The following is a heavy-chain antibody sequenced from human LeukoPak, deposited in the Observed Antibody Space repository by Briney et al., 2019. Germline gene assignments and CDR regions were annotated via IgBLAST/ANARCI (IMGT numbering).Heavy chain of an antibody. CDR1: GFTFSNYA. V-gene: IGHV3-23*01. CDR2: ISGSGGST. D-gene: IGHD3-16*01. J-gene: IGHJ4*01. Sequence: GGSLRLSCAASGFTFSNYAMSWVRQAPGKGLEWVSSISGSGGSTYYADSVKGRFTISRDNSKSTLSLQMNSLGAGDTAVFFCSNEDYSWGCHQCRGGLYYLGQGTLVTGSS. CDR3: SNEDYSWGCHQCRGGLYY.